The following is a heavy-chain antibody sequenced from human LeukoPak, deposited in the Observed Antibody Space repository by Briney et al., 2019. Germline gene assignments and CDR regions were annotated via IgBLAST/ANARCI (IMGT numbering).Heavy chain of an antibody. CDR1: GYTFTSYG. J-gene: IGHJ3*02. D-gene: IGHD3-10*01. Sequence: ASVKVSCKASGYTFTSYGISWVRRAPGQGLEWMGWISAYNGNTNYAQKLQGRVTMTTDTSTSTAYMELRSLRSDDTAVYYCATSIPDYYGSGSRNAFDIWGQGTMVTVSS. CDR2: ISAYNGNT. CDR3: ATSIPDYYGSGSRNAFDI. V-gene: IGHV1-18*01.